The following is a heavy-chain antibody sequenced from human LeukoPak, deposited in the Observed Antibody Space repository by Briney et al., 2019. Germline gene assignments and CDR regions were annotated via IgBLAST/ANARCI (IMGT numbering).Heavy chain of an antibody. CDR1: GYTFTGYY. V-gene: IGHV1-2*02. CDR2: INPNSGGT. J-gene: IGHJ4*02. Sequence: ASVTVSCKACGYTFTGYYIHWVGQAPGQGREWMGWINPNSGGTNYAQKSQGRGTMTRATCISTAYMALSRLRSDVTAVDYCARVVAEYCSSTSCYSFDYWGQGTLVTVSS. D-gene: IGHD2-2*02. CDR3: ARVVAEYCSSTSCYSFDY.